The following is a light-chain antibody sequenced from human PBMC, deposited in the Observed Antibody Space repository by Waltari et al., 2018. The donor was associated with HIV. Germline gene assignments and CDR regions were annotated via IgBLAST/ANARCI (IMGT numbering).Light chain of an antibody. V-gene: IGKV3-20*01. CDR2: GAS. Sequence: EIVLTQSPGTLSLSPGERATLSCRASQKPGQAPRLLIYGASARATGIPVRFSGSGSGTDFTLTISRLEPEDFAVYYCQQYGSSPPFTFGPGTKVDIK. J-gene: IGKJ3*01. CDR1: Q. CDR3: QQYGSSPPFT.